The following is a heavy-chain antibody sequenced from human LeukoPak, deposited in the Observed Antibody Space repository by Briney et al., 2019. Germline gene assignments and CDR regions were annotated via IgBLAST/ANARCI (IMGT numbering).Heavy chain of an antibody. CDR3: ARDGGKGYRNWFDP. CDR1: GFTFSSYW. Sequence: GGSLRLSCAASGFTFSSYWMHWVRQAPGQGLVWVSRINSDGSSTSYADSVKGRFTISRDNAKNTLYLQMNSLRAEDTAVYYCARDGGKGYRNWFDPWGQGTLVTVSS. J-gene: IGHJ5*02. CDR2: INSDGSST. V-gene: IGHV3-74*01. D-gene: IGHD5-24*01.